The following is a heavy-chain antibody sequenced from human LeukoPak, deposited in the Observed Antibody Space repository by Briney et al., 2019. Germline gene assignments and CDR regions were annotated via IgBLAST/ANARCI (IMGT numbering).Heavy chain of an antibody. D-gene: IGHD1-26*01. CDR2: IRYDGSNK. CDR1: GFTLSSVG. V-gene: IGHV3-30*02. J-gene: IGHJ4*02. Sequence: PGRCLSLSCAASGFTLSSVGIHWVRQAAGKGRGWGAFIRYDGSNKYYADSVKRRFTISRDNSTNTLYLQMNSLRAEDTAVYYCATTGRYPGKYYFDYWGQGTLVPVSS. CDR3: ATTGRYPGKYYFDY.